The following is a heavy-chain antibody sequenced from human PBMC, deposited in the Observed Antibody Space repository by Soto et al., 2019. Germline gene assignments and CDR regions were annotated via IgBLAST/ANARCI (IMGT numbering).Heavy chain of an antibody. J-gene: IGHJ6*02. CDR3: ARAVRGDFGMDV. Sequence: QVQLVQSGAEVKKPGASVKVSCKASGYTFPSYYMQWVRQDPGQGLEWMGIINPSGGSTSYAQKFQGRVTMTRDTSTSTVYMELSSLRSEDTAVYYCARAVRGDFGMDVWGPGTPVNVSS. CDR1: GYTFPSYY. CDR2: INPSGGST. V-gene: IGHV1-46*01. D-gene: IGHD3-10*02.